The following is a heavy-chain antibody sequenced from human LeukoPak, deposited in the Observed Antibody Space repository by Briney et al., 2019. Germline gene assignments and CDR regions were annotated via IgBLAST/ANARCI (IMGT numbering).Heavy chain of an antibody. V-gene: IGHV4-61*02. CDR2: IYTSGST. CDR3: ARDLYYYDSYWYFDL. D-gene: IGHD3-22*01. Sequence: SQTLSLTCTVSGGSISSGGYYWSWIRQPAGKGLEWIGRIYTSGSTNYNPSLKSRVTMSVDTSKNQFSLKLSSVTAADTAVYYCARDLYYYDSYWYFDLWGRGTLVTVSS. J-gene: IGHJ2*01. CDR1: GGSISSGGYY.